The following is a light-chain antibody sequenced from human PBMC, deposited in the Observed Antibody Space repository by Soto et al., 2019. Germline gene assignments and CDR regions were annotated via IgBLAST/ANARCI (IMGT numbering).Light chain of an antibody. CDR3: SSYRSSSTTNYV. V-gene: IGLV2-14*03. CDR1: SSDVGGYNY. CDR2: DVS. Sequence: QSALTQPASLSGSPGQSITISCTGTSSDVGGYNYVSWYQQHPGKGPKLMIYDVSNRPSGVSNRFSGSKSGNTASLTISGLRAEDEADYYYSSYRSSSTTNYVFGTGTKLTVL. J-gene: IGLJ1*01.